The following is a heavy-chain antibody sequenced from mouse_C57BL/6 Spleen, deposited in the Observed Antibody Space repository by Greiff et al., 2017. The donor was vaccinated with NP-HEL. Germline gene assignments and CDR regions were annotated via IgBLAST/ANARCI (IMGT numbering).Heavy chain of an antibody. D-gene: IGHD1-1*01. Sequence: EVKLVESGGGLVKPGGSLKLPCAASGFTFSSYAMSWVRQTPEKRLEWVATISDGGSYTYYPDNVKGRFTISRDNAKNNLYLQMSHLKSEDTAMYYCAREAGSTPFAYWGQGTLVTVSA. V-gene: IGHV5-4*01. J-gene: IGHJ3*01. CDR2: ISDGGSYT. CDR3: AREAGSTPFAY. CDR1: GFTFSSYA.